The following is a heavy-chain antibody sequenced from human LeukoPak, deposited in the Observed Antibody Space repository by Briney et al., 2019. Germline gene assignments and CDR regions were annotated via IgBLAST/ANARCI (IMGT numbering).Heavy chain of an antibody. CDR2: INGDGRIT. D-gene: IGHD4-23*01. CDR3: ARDPPDGGNSKLQFDY. J-gene: IGHJ4*02. CDR1: GFTLSDYW. Sequence: PGGSLRLSCVASGFTLSDYWMHWVRQAPGKGLLWVSRINGDGRITGHADSVKGRFTISRDNAKNTLHLQMNGLRVEDTALYYCARDPPDGGNSKLQFDYWGQGALVTVSS. V-gene: IGHV3-74*01.